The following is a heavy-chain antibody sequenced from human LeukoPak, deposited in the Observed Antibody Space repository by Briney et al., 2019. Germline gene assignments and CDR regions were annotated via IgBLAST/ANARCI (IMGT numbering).Heavy chain of an antibody. J-gene: IGHJ4*02. CDR2: IIPIFGTA. V-gene: IGHV1-69*13. CDR1: GGTFSSYA. D-gene: IGHD3-10*01. CDR3: ARDIYGDSGTVGLDY. Sequence: SVKVSCKASGGTFSSYAISWVRQAPGQGLEWMGGIIPIFGTANYAQKFQGRVTITADESTSTAYMELSSLRSEDTAVYYCARDIYGDSGTVGLDYWGQGTLVTVSS.